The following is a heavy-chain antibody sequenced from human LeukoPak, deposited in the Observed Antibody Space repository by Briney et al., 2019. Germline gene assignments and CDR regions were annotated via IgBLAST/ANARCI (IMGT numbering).Heavy chain of an antibody. CDR3: ARGAVVVVPAAKWFDP. J-gene: IGHJ5*02. Sequence: ASVKVSCKASGYTFTSYYMHWVRQAPGQALEWMGIFNPSGGSTSYAQKFQGRVTMTRDTSTSTVYMELSSLRSEDTAVYYCARGAVVVVPAAKWFDPWGQGTLVTVSS. CDR1: GYTFTSYY. D-gene: IGHD2-2*01. V-gene: IGHV1-46*01. CDR2: FNPSGGST.